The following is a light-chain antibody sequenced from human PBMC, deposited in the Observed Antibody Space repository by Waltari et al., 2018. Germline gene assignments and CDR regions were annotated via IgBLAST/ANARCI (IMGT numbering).Light chain of an antibody. J-gene: IGKJ1*01. CDR2: GAS. CDR3: HQYGNSPQT. V-gene: IGKV3-20*01. Sequence: EIVLTQSPGTLSLSPGERATLSCRATQTVTRNFLAWYQQRPGQAPRLLIAGASIRATGIPDRFSGSGSGTDFTLTISRLEPEDFAVYYCHQYGNSPQTFGQGTKVEIK. CDR1: QTVTRNF.